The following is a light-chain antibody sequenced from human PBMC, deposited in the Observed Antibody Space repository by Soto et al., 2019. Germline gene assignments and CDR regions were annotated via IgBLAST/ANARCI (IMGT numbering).Light chain of an antibody. V-gene: IGLV2-14*01. CDR3: SSFTSSVTYV. CDR1: SSDVGGYNH. Sequence: QSVLTQPASVSGSPGQSITISCSGTSSDVGGYNHVSWYQQHPGKAPKLMIYDVSNRPSGVSNRFSGSKSGNTASLTISGLQAEDEADYSCSSFTSSVTYVFGTGTKSPS. CDR2: DVS. J-gene: IGLJ1*01.